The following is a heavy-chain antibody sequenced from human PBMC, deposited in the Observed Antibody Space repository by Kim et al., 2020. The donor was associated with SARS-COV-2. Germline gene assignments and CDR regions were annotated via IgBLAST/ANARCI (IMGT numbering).Heavy chain of an antibody. CDR3: AREDSSGPN. D-gene: IGHD3-22*01. CDR2: INHSGST. Sequence: SETLSLTCAVYGGSFSGYYWSWIRQPPGKGLEWIGEINHSGSTNYNPSLKSRVTISVDTSKNQFSLKLSSVTAADTAVYYCAREDSSGPNWGQGTPVTVSS. J-gene: IGHJ4*02. CDR1: GGSFSGYY. V-gene: IGHV4-34*01.